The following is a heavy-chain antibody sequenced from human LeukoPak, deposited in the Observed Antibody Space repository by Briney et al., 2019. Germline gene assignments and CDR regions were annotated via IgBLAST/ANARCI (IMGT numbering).Heavy chain of an antibody. Sequence: GGSLRLSCAASGFIFSSYAMSWVRQAPGKGLEWVSVISGGGGSTYYADSVKGRFTISRDNSKNTLYLQMNSLRAEDTAVYYCAKGNNDFWGGTRNFDCWGQGTLVTVSS. CDR1: GFIFSSYA. CDR2: ISGGGGST. J-gene: IGHJ4*02. V-gene: IGHV3-23*01. D-gene: IGHD3-3*01. CDR3: AKGNNDFWGGTRNFDC.